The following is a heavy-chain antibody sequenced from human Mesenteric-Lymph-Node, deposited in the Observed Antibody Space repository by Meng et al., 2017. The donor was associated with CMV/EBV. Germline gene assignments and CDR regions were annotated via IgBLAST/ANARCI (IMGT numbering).Heavy chain of an antibody. Sequence: ASVKVSCKVSGYMFTDFYMHWVQQAPEKGLEWMGLVDPEDGETIYAKKFQGRVTITADTSTDIAYMQLSSLRSDDTAVYFCATSTFGRVHYFDFWGQGTLVTVSS. CDR2: VDPEDGET. CDR3: ATSTFGRVHYFDF. D-gene: IGHD3-16*01. CDR1: GYMFTDFY. J-gene: IGHJ4*02. V-gene: IGHV1-69-2*01.